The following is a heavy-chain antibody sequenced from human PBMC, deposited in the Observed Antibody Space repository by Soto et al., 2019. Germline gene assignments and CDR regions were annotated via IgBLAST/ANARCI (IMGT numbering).Heavy chain of an antibody. Sequence: ASVKVSCKTSGYTFTSYDINWVRHATGQGLEWMGWMNPNSGNTGYAQNSLGRGTITRDTSATTAYMELRSLRSEDTAVYYCARGSFTMLIDNDYFYSMDVWGQGTTVTVSS. V-gene: IGHV1-8*01. CDR1: GYTFTSYD. D-gene: IGHD3-10*02. J-gene: IGHJ6*02. CDR3: ARGSFTMLIDNDYFYSMDV. CDR2: MNPNSGNT.